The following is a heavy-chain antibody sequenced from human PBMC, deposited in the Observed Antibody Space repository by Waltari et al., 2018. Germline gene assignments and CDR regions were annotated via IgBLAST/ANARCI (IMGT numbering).Heavy chain of an antibody. CDR1: GYTFGGHY. Sequence: QVQLVQSGTEVKKPGASVKVSCKASGYTFGGHYIHWVRQAPGQGLEWMGWVNPKSGETRYTQKFQGRVTMTRDTSTTTAYMELSELRSDDTAVYYCAKDRYTSTWGSGTGDSWGQGTLVTVSS. D-gene: IGHD6-13*01. CDR3: AKDRYTSTWGSGTGDS. V-gene: IGHV1-2*02. CDR2: VNPKSGET. J-gene: IGHJ4*02.